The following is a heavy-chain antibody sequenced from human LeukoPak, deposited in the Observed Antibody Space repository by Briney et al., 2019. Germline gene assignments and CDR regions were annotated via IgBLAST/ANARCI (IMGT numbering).Heavy chain of an antibody. CDR1: GGSISSYY. CDR3: ARARYCSGGSCYSGKYNWFDP. Sequence: PSETLSLTCTVSGGSISSYYWSWIRQPAGKGLELIGRIYTSGSTNYNPSLKSRVTMSVDTSKNQFSLKLSSVTAADTAVYYCARARYCSGGSCYSGKYNWFDPWGQGTLVTVSS. D-gene: IGHD2-15*01. J-gene: IGHJ5*02. V-gene: IGHV4-4*07. CDR2: IYTSGST.